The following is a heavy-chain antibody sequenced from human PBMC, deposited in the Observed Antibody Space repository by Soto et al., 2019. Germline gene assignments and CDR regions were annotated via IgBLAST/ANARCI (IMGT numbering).Heavy chain of an antibody. J-gene: IGHJ4*01. D-gene: IGHD2-2*01. CDR2: IGTACNT. Sequence: ASGVSFNRYGMHWVRQAPGKGLAWVSAIGTACNTYYANSVKGRFAISRDNSRTTLYLQMNSLRVEDTALYYCVRKYPGTRPFDYWGQGTLVTVS. CDR1: GVSFNRYG. V-gene: IGHV3-23*01. CDR3: VRKYPGTRPFDY.